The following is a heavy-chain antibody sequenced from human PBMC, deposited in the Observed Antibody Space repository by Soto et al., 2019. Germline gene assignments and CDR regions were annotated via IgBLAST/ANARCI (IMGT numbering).Heavy chain of an antibody. V-gene: IGHV1-18*01. CDR3: ARVAPGTTLADNDAFDI. CDR1: GYTFTSYG. CDR2: ISAYNGNT. J-gene: IGHJ3*02. Sequence: QGQLVQSGAEVKKPGASVKVSCKASGYTFTSYGISWVRQAPGQGLEWMGWISAYNGNTNYAQKLQGRVTMTTDTSTSPAYMELRRLRSDDTAVYYCARVAPGTTLADNDAFDIWGQGTMVTVSS. D-gene: IGHD1-1*01.